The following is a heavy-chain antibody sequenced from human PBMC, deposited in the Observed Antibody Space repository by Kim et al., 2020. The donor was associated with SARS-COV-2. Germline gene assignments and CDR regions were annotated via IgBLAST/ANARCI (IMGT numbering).Heavy chain of an antibody. J-gene: IGHJ4*02. V-gene: IGHV4-31*03. CDR3: ARGSDYYDSSETTGYFDY. CDR1: GGSISSGGYY. CDR2: IYYSGST. D-gene: IGHD3-22*01. Sequence: SETLSLTCTVSGGSISSGGYYWSWIRQHPGKGLEWIGYIYYSGSTYYNPSLKSRVTISVDTSKNQFSLKLSSVTAADTAVYYCARGSDYYDSSETTGYFDYWGQGTLVTVSS.